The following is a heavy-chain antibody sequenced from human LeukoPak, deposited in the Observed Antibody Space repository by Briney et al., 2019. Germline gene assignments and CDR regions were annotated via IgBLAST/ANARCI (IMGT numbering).Heavy chain of an antibody. CDR3: APLWFGELWTKDY. CDR2: INPSGGST. Sequence: ASVKVSCKASGYTFTSYYMHWVRQAPGQGLEWMGIINPSGGSTSYAQKFQGRVTLTRDTSISTAHMELSRLTSDDTAVYYCAPLWFGELWTKDYWGQGTLVTVSS. D-gene: IGHD3-10*01. CDR1: GYTFTSYY. V-gene: IGHV1-46*01. J-gene: IGHJ4*02.